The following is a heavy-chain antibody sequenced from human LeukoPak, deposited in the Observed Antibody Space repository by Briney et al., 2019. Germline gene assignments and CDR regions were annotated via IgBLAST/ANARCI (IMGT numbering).Heavy chain of an antibody. D-gene: IGHD6-6*01. J-gene: IGHJ4*02. CDR3: AGEYSSSAGH. V-gene: IGHV4-39*01. Sequence: WETLSLTCTVSGGSISSSNYHWGWIRQPPGKGLEWIGSIYYSGRTYYKPSLKSRVTISVDTSKSQFSLKLTSVTAADTAVYYCAGEYSSSAGHWGQGTLVTVS. CDR2: IYYSGRT. CDR1: GGSISSSNYH.